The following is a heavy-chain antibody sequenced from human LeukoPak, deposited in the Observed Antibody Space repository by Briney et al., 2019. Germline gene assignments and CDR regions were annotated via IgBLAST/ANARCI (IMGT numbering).Heavy chain of an antibody. V-gene: IGHV4-59*01. CDR1: GGSLSTYY. CDR2: IYHSGST. J-gene: IGHJ4*02. Sequence: SETLSLTCTVSGGSLSTYYWSWLRQPPGKGLEWIGYIYHSGSTYYNPSLKSRVTISVDRSKNQFSLKLSSVTAADTAVYFRARGAIMVRGLITPLYYFDYWGQGTLVTVSS. CDR3: ARGAIMVRGLITPLYYFDY. D-gene: IGHD3-10*01.